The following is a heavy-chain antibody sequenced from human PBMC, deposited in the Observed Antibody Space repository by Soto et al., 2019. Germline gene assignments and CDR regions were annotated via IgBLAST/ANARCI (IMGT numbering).Heavy chain of an antibody. CDR2: IIPFFKAA. CDR1: GGTFSSHA. Sequence: QVQLVQSGAEVKKPGSSVKVSCKASGGTFSSHAISWVRQAPGQGLEWMGGIIPFFKAANYAQKFQGRVTITADDSTSTSYMELYSLRSEDAAVYYCARDVPLNYYDGTFSYYAMDVWGQGTTVTVSS. D-gene: IGHD3-16*01. V-gene: IGHV1-69*01. CDR3: ARDVPLNYYDGTFSYYAMDV. J-gene: IGHJ6*02.